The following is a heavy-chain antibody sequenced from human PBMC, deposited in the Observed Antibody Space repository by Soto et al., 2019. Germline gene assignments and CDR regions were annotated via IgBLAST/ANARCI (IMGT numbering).Heavy chain of an antibody. V-gene: IGHV3-23*01. Sequence: PGGSLRLSCAASGFTFGTYAMSWVRQAPGKGLEWVSTLGASDITYYADSVKGRFIISRDSSKSTLNLQMNSLRAEDTALYYCAKYACTGGSCHRTFEHWGQGTKVTVSS. D-gene: IGHD2-15*01. J-gene: IGHJ4*02. CDR2: LGASDIT. CDR3: AKYACTGGSCHRTFEH. CDR1: GFTFGTYA.